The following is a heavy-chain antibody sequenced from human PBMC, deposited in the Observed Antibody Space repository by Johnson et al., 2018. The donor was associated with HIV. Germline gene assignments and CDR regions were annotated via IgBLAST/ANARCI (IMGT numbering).Heavy chain of an antibody. CDR1: GFTFSNYA. CDR2: ISYDGSNK. V-gene: IGHV3-30-3*01. CDR3: ARGLRGFSYGTPFGAFDI. Sequence: QMLLVESGGGVVQPGRSLRLSCAASGFTFSNYAMHWVRQAPGKGLEWVTFISYDGSNKYYADSMRGRFTISRDNSKNTLYLQMNSLRAEDTAIYYCARGLRGFSYGTPFGAFDIWGQGTMVTVSS. J-gene: IGHJ3*02. D-gene: IGHD5-18*01.